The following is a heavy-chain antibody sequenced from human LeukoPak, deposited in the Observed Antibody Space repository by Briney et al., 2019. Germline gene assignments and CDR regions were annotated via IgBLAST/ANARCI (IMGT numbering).Heavy chain of an antibody. D-gene: IGHD1-26*01. CDR1: GFTFSSYS. CDR2: ISSSSSYI. V-gene: IGHV3-21*01. J-gene: IGHJ4*02. CDR3: ARGGKWG. Sequence: GGSLRLSCAASGFTFSSYSMNWVRQAPGKGLEWVSSISSSSSYIYYPDSVKGRFTISRDNAKNSLYLQMNSLRAEDTAVYYCARGGKWGWGQGTLVTVSS.